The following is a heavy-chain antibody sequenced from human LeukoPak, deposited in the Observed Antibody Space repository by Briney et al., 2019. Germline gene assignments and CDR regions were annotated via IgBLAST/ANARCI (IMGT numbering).Heavy chain of an antibody. CDR1: GYSISSGHY. CDR2: GYHTGAT. J-gene: IGHJ6*03. Sequence: PSETLSLTCAVSGYSISSGHYWGWIRPPPGKGLERIGSGYHTGATYYNPSLESRVIISLDMSKNQISLKVTSVTAADTAVYHCVRHSIAGYYYYLDVWGKGTTVTVSS. V-gene: IGHV4-38-2*01. CDR3: VRHSIAGYYYYLDV. D-gene: IGHD2/OR15-2a*01.